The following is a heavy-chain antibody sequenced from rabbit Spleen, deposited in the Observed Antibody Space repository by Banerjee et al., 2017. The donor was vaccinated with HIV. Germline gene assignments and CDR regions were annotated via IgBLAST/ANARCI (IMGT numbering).Heavy chain of an antibody. J-gene: IGHJ4*01. CDR2: IYAGGSGGA. CDR3: ARDNGTSSGFYFNL. V-gene: IGHV1S40*01. D-gene: IGHD1-1*01. CDR1: GFSFSSTSY. Sequence: QSLEESGGDLVKPGASLTLTCKASGFSFSSTSYMCWVRQAPGKELEWIACIYAGGSGGAYYANWAKGRFTISRTSSTTVTLQMASLTVADTASYFCARDNGTSSGFYFNLWGPGTLVTVS.